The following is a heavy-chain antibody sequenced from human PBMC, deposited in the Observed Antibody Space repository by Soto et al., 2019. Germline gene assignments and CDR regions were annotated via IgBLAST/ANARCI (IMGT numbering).Heavy chain of an antibody. J-gene: IGHJ6*01. D-gene: IGHD3-10*01. CDR3: AMGSAAPPGYYYYYCMEV. CDR1: GYTLTELS. Sequence: ASVKISCKVSGYTLTELSMHWVRQAPGKGLEWMGGFDPEDGETIYTQKFQGRVTTTEDTSTDTAYMELSSLRSEDTAVYYCAMGSAAPPGYYYYYCMEVWEQESTV. V-gene: IGHV1-24*01. CDR2: FDPEDGET.